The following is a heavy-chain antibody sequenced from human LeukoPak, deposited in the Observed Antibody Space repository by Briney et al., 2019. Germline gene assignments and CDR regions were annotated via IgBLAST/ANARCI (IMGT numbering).Heavy chain of an antibody. CDR1: GFTFSNAW. D-gene: IGHD7-27*01. Sequence: PGGSLRLSCAASGFTFSNAWMSWVRQAPGKGLEWVSRIKSKTDGGTTHYAAPVKGRFTISRDDSKDTLYLHMNSLKTEDTAVYYCSTDILETNWGGYWGQGTLVTVSS. V-gene: IGHV3-15*01. CDR3: STDILETNWGGY. CDR2: IKSKTDGGTT. J-gene: IGHJ4*02.